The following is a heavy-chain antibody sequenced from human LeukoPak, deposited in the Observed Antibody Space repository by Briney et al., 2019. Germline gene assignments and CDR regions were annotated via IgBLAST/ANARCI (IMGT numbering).Heavy chain of an antibody. CDR3: ARGLRGYSWVDY. J-gene: IGHJ4*02. CDR2: ISWNSGSI. V-gene: IGHV3-9*01. Sequence: PGRSLRLSCAASGFTFDDYAMHWVRQAPGKGLEWVSGISWNSGSIGYVDSVKGRFTISRDNAKNSLYLQMNSLRAEDTAVYYCARGLRGYSWVDYWGQGTLVTVSS. CDR1: GFTFDDYA. D-gene: IGHD5-18*01.